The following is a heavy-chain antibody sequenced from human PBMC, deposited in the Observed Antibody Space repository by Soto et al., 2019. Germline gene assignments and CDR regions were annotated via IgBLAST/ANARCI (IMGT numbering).Heavy chain of an antibody. Sequence: QVQLQESGPGLVKPSETLSLTCTVSGGSISSYYWSCIRQPPGKGLEWIGYIYYSGSTNYNPSLKSRVTISVDTSKNQFSLKLSSVTAADTAVYYCARDNVDTAMDSDAFDIWGQGTMVTVSS. CDR1: GGSISSYY. V-gene: IGHV4-59*01. D-gene: IGHD5-18*01. CDR2: IYYSGST. J-gene: IGHJ3*02. CDR3: ARDNVDTAMDSDAFDI.